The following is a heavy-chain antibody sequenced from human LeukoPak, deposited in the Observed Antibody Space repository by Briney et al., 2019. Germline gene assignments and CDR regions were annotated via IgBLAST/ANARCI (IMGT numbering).Heavy chain of an antibody. Sequence: SETLSLTCTVSGGSISSYYWSWIRQPPGKGLEWIGYIYYSGSTNYNPSLKSRVTISVDTSKNQFSLELSSVTAADTAVYYCARDGRGLGFYYYYMDVWGKGTTVTVSS. CDR1: GGSISSYY. CDR2: IYYSGST. J-gene: IGHJ6*03. CDR3: ARDGRGLGFYYYYMDV. V-gene: IGHV4-59*12.